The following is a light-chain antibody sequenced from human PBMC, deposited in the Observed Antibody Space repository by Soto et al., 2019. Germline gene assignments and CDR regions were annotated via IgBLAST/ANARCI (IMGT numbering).Light chain of an antibody. Sequence: LTQPASVSGSPGQTITISCTGTSSDVGGYNYVSWYQHNPDKAPKLLTYEVSNRPSGVSDRFSGSKSDNMASLTISGLQAEDEADYYCSSYTSTNTPVVFGGGTKVTVL. CDR1: SSDVGGYNY. V-gene: IGLV2-14*01. CDR3: SSYTSTNTPVV. CDR2: EVS. J-gene: IGLJ2*01.